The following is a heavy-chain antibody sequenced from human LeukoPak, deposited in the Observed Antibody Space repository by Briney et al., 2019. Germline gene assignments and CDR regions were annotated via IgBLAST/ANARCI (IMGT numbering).Heavy chain of an antibody. CDR2: INAGNGNT. V-gene: IGHV1-3*01. CDR3: ACSVTTQFQGDY. Sequence: ASVKVSCKASGYRFTGYNIDWVRQAPGQRLEWMGWINAGNGNTKYSQKFQGRVTITRDTSASTAYMELSSLRSEDTAVYYCACSVTTQFQGDYWGQGTLVTVSS. CDR1: GYRFTGYN. J-gene: IGHJ4*02. D-gene: IGHD4-17*01.